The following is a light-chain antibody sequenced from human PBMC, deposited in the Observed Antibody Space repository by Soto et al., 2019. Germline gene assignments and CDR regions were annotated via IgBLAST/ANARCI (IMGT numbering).Light chain of an antibody. J-gene: IGKJ3*01. Sequence: DIQMTQSPSSLSASVGDRVTITCRASLGISTYLNWYQQKPGKDPKLLIYAASSLQSVVPSRFSGRGSGTDFTLTITSLQPEDFATYCCQQSYITLHIFGPGTKADIK. V-gene: IGKV1-39*01. CDR2: AAS. CDR1: LGISTY. CDR3: QQSYITLHI.